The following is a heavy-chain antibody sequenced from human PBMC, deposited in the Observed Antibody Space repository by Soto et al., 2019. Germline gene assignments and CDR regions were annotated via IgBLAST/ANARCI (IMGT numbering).Heavy chain of an antibody. CDR3: TATTVTTAFVI. Sequence: EVQLVESGGGLVQPGGSLKLSCAASGFTFSDSALHWVRQASGKGLEWVGRIRSKGNSYATSYGASVKGRFTISRXDSQNTAYQQMNSLKTEDTAVYYCTATTVTTAFVIWGQGTTDTVSS. CDR1: GFTFSDSA. V-gene: IGHV3-73*02. D-gene: IGHD4-17*01. CDR2: IRSKGNSYAT. J-gene: IGHJ3*02.